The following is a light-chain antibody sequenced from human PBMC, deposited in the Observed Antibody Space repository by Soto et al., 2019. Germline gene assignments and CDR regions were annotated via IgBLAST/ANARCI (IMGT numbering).Light chain of an antibody. J-gene: IGLJ1*01. V-gene: IGLV2-14*01. CDR2: SVS. CDR1: SSDIGAYDH. Sequence: QSALTQPASVSGSPGQSITISCSGTSSDIGAYDHVAWYQQFTGKSPKLMIYSVSNRPPGVSNRFSGSKPGNTASQTISGLQAEGVAVYYWNFYAVSRSFVFGSGSKLTL. CDR3: NFYAVSRSFV.